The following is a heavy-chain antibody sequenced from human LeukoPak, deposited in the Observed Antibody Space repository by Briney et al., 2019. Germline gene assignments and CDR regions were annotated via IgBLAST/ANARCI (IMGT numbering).Heavy chain of an antibody. J-gene: IGHJ4*02. CDR2: IYYSGST. CDR3: AKGGTVEKGFDY. Sequence: SETLSLTCTVSGGSISSSSYYWGWIRQPPGKGLEWIGSIYYSGSTYYNPSLKSRVTISVDTSKNQFSLKLSSVTAADTAVYYCAKGGTVEKGFDYWGQGTLVTVSS. D-gene: IGHD4-23*01. V-gene: IGHV4-39*01. CDR1: GGSISSSSYY.